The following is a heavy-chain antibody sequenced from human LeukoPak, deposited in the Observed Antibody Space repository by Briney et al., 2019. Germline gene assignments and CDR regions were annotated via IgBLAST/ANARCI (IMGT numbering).Heavy chain of an antibody. CDR2: INPNSGGT. D-gene: IGHD3-16*02. Sequence: GASVKVSCKASGYTFTGYYMHWVRQAPGQGLEWMGWINPNSGGTNYAQKFQGRVTMTRDTSISTAYMELSRLRSDDTAVYYCARRNVWGSYRSGWFDPWGQGTLVTVSS. CDR1: GYTFTGYY. V-gene: IGHV1-2*02. CDR3: ARRNVWGSYRSGWFDP. J-gene: IGHJ5*02.